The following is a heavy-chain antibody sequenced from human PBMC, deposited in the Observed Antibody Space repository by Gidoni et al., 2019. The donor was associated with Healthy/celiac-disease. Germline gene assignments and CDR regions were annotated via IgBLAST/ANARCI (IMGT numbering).Heavy chain of an antibody. Sequence: QVQLVQSGAAVKKPGSSVKASCKASGGTFSSYAISWVRQAPGQGLEWMGGIIPSFGTANYAQKFQGRVTITADESTSTDYMALSSLRSEDTAVDCCARGWSGSNYNYYGMDVWGQGTTVTVSS. D-gene: IGHD1-26*01. CDR1: GGTFSSYA. CDR3: ARGWSGSNYNYYGMDV. J-gene: IGHJ6*02. V-gene: IGHV1-69*01. CDR2: IIPSFGTA.